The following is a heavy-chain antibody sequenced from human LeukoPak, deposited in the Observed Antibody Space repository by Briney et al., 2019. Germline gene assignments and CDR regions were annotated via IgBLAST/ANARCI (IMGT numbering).Heavy chain of an antibody. Sequence: ASVKVSCKASGYTFTGYYMHWVRQAPGQGLEWMGWINPNSGGTNYAQKFQGRVTMTRDTSISTAYMELSRLRSDDTAVYYCARDSFSYGGSWYYYFCGMDVWGQGPTVTVAS. CDR3: ARDSFSYGGSWYYYFCGMDV. D-gene: IGHD6-13*01. J-gene: IGHJ6*02. V-gene: IGHV1-2*02. CDR1: GYTFTGYY. CDR2: INPNSGGT.